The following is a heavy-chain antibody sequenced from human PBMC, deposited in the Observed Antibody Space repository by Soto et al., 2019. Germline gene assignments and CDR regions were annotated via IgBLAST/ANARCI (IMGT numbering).Heavy chain of an antibody. J-gene: IGHJ5*02. D-gene: IGHD3-22*01. Sequence: SQTLSLTSSVSDGSISRGSYYWIWIRQPPGKGLECIGYIYYSGGTNYNPSLKSRVTISVDTSKNKFSLKLRSATAADTAVYFCARRHYFCADGSGIHNLFAPWGQGTVVPVSS. CDR2: IYYSGGT. CDR1: DGSISRGSYY. CDR3: ARRHYFCADGSGIHNLFAP. V-gene: IGHV4-61*01.